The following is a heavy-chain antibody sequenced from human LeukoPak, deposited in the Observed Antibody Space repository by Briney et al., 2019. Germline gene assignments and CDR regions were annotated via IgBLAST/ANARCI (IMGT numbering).Heavy chain of an antibody. J-gene: IGHJ4*02. D-gene: IGHD6-13*01. CDR1: GFTFSSYW. V-gene: IGHV3-74*01. CDR2: INSDGSTT. Sequence: GGSLRLSCAASGFTFSSYWMLWVRQAPGKGLVWVSRINSDGSTTIYADSVKGQFTISRDNAKNTLYLQMNSLRAEDTAVYYCARDTAPRAAAGVDYWGQGTLVTVSS. CDR3: ARDTAPRAAAGVDY.